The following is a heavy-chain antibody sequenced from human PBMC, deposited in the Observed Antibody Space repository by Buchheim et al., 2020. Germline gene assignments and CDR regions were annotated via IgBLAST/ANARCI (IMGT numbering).Heavy chain of an antibody. CDR2: ISGSGTKA. Sequence: EVKLVDSGGGLVQPGGSLRLSCAASGFTFSVYAMTWVRQAPGKGLEWVSSISGSGTKAYYANSVKGRFTISRDNSKNTLYLQMNSLRAEDTAVYYCAKDIVLGPAALDWFDPWGQGTL. CDR1: GFTFSVYA. D-gene: IGHD2-2*01. V-gene: IGHV3-23*04. CDR3: AKDIVLGPAALDWFDP. J-gene: IGHJ5*02.